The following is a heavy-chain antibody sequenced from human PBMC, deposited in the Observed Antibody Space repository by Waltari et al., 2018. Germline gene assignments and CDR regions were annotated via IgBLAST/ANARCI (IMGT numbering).Heavy chain of an antibody. CDR3: ASLIQLWLYNY. CDR2: IYYSGST. D-gene: IGHD5-18*01. Sequence: QLQLQESGPGLVKPSETLSLTCTVSGGSISSSSYYWGWIRQPPGKGLEWIGSIYYSGSTYYNPSLKSRVTISVDTSKNQFSLKLSSVTAADTAVYYCASLIQLWLYNYWGQGTLVTVSS. V-gene: IGHV4-39*01. J-gene: IGHJ4*02. CDR1: GGSISSSSYY.